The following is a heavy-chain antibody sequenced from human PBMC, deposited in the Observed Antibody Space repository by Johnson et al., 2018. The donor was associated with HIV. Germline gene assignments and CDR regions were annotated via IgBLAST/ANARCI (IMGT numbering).Heavy chain of an antibody. Sequence: VQVVESGGGLVKPGGSLRLPCAASGFTFSNAWMTWVRQAPGQGLEWVGRIKSKSDGGTTDYAAPVRGRFTISRDDSETTVYLQMNSLRAEDTAVFYCARAIVVDDDAFDIWGQGTMVTVSS. CDR2: IKSKSDGGTT. CDR3: ARAIVVDDDAFDI. D-gene: IGHD3-22*01. J-gene: IGHJ3*02. CDR1: GFTFSNAW. V-gene: IGHV3-15*01.